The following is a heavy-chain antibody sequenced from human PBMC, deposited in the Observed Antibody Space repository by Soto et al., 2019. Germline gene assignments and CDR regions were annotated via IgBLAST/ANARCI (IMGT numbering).Heavy chain of an antibody. CDR3: ANPIPGALAFDS. Sequence: EVQLVQSGGALVRPGGSLRLSCAASGLSVTAVWMNWVRQAPGEGLEWVGRLKSIKAGGAAEYAAPVQGRFIISRDGAKNTVYLEMNGLKAEDTAVYYCANPIPGALAFDSWGQGTLVTVSS. D-gene: IGHD2-2*02. J-gene: IGHJ4*02. CDR2: LKSIKAGGAA. CDR1: GLSVTAVW. V-gene: IGHV3-15*07.